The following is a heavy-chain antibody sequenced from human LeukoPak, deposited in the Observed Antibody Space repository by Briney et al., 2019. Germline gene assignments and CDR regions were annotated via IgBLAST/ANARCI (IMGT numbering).Heavy chain of an antibody. D-gene: IGHD3-10*01. CDR1: GFTFSSYA. CDR2: IRGSGDTT. J-gene: IGHJ3*02. Sequence: TGGSLRLSCAASGFTFSSYAMHWVRQAPGKGLEWVLGIRGSGDTTYYADSVKGRFSISRDNSRNTLYLQMNSLRAEDTAVYYCAKGHYGSGSALLKDEAFDIWGQGTMVTVSS. V-gene: IGHV3-23*01. CDR3: AKGHYGSGSALLKDEAFDI.